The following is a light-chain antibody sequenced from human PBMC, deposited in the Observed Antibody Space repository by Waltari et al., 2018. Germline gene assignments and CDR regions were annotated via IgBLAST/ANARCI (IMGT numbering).Light chain of an antibody. Sequence: QSALTQPASVSGSPAQSITISCPATGSAVGGYNSVSWYQQHPGKAPKLMIYDVSKRPSGVSNRFSGSKSGNTASLTISGLQAEDEADYYCSSYTSSRTWVFGGGTKLTVL. CDR2: DVS. CDR1: GSAVGGYNS. V-gene: IGLV2-14*01. J-gene: IGLJ3*02. CDR3: SSYTSSRTWV.